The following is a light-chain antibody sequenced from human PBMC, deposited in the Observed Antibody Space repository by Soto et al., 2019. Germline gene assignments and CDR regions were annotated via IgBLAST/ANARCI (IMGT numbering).Light chain of an antibody. V-gene: IGKV3-20*01. Sequence: EIVLTQSPGTLSLSPGERATLSCRASQSVSSIYLAWYQQKPGQAPRLVIYAASNRATGIPDRFSGSGSGTDFTLTISRVEPEDFAVYYCQQYSRSPQKMYTFGQGTKLEIK. CDR1: QSVSSIY. CDR3: QQYSRSPQKMYT. CDR2: AAS. J-gene: IGKJ2*01.